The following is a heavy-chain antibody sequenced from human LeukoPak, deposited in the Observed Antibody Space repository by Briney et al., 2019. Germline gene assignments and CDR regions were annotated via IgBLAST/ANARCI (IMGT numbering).Heavy chain of an antibody. Sequence: GASVKVSCKASGGTFSSYAISWVRQAPGQGLEWMGRIIPILGIANYAQKFQGRVTMTTDTSTSTAYMELRSLRSDDTAVYYCARLGDWESPDYWGQGTLVTVSS. CDR3: ARLGDWESPDY. V-gene: IGHV1-69*04. J-gene: IGHJ4*02. CDR2: IIPILGIA. CDR1: GGTFSSYA. D-gene: IGHD3-16*01.